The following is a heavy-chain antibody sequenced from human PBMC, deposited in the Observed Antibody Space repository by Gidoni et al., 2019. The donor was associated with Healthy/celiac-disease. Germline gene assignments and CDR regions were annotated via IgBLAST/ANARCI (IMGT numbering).Heavy chain of an antibody. CDR2: IKQEGSEK. D-gene: IGHD5-12*01. CDR3: ARDGLRWLQLAYYYYGMAV. J-gene: IGHJ6*02. V-gene: IGHV3-7*03. Sequence: EVQLVESGGGLVQPGGSLRLSCAASGFTFSSYWLSWVRQAPGKGLEWVANIKQEGSEKCYVDSVKGRFTISRDNAKNSLYLQMNSLRSEDTAVYYCARDGLRWLQLAYYYYGMAVWGQGTTVTVSS. CDR1: GFTFSSYW.